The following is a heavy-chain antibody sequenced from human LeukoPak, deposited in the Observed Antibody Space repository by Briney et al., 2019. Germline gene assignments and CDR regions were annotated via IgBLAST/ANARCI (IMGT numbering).Heavy chain of an antibody. V-gene: IGHV4-4*07. CDR2: IYSSGSP. Sequence: SETLSLTCTVSGGSIRSYYWSWIRQPAGKRLEWIGRIYSSGSPNYNPSLKSRVTMSVDMSKNQFSLNLSSVTAADTAVYYCARLPGCSGGSCYRAFDMWGQGTMVTVSS. CDR3: ARLPGCSGGSCYRAFDM. CDR1: GGSIRSYY. D-gene: IGHD2-15*01. J-gene: IGHJ3*02.